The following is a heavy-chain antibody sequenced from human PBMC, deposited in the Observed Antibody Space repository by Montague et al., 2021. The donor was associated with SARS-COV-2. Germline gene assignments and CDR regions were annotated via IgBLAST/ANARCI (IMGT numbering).Heavy chain of an antibody. CDR2: FYYAGGT. D-gene: IGHD4-17*01. CDR3: ARFYGSGFDY. Sequence: SETRSLTCTVSGGSVSRISSHWGWIRQPPGKGLEYIGSFYYAGGTQYTPSLKSRVTISVDTSNDPFSLKMNSVTAADTAVYFCARFYGSGFDYWGQGTLVTVSS. J-gene: IGHJ4*02. V-gene: IGHV4-39*01. CDR1: GGSVSRISSH.